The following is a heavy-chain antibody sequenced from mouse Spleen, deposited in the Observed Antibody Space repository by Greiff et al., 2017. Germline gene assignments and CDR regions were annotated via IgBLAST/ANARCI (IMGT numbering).Heavy chain of an antibody. CDR3: ARYGDISNYPFAY. V-gene: IGHV3-8*02. Sequence: EVRLVESGPSLVKPSQTLSLTCSVTGDSITSGYWNWIRKFPGNKLEYMGYISYSGSTYYNPSLKSRISITRDTSKNQYYLQLNSVTTEDTATYYCARYGDISNYPFAYWGQGTLVTVSA. J-gene: IGHJ3*01. D-gene: IGHD2-1*01. CDR1: GDSITSGY. CDR2: ISYSGST.